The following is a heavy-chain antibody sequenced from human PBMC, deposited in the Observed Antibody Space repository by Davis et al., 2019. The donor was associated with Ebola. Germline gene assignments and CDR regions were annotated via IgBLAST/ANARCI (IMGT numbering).Heavy chain of an antibody. J-gene: IGHJ6*03. CDR2: ISAYNGNT. Sequence: ASVKVSCKASGYTFTGYYMHWVRQAPGQGLEWMGWISAYNGNTNYAQKLQCRVTMTTDTSTSTAYMELSSLRSEDTAVYYCATVVGCSSTSCYSYYYYYMDVWGKGTTVTVSS. CDR1: GYTFTGYY. D-gene: IGHD2-2*02. CDR3: ATVVGCSSTSCYSYYYYYMDV. V-gene: IGHV1-18*04.